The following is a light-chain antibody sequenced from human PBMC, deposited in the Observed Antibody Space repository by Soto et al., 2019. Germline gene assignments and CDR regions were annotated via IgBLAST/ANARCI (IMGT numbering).Light chain of an antibody. Sequence: QSALTQPPSASGSPGQSVTISCTGTNSDVGGYKYVSWYQQHPGKATKLLLYEVSKRPSGVPDRFSGSKSGNTASLTVSGLQAEDDADYYCSSYACNNNFAVFGGGTKLTVL. CDR2: EVS. CDR3: SSYACNNNFAV. V-gene: IGLV2-8*01. CDR1: NSDVGGYKY. J-gene: IGLJ2*01.